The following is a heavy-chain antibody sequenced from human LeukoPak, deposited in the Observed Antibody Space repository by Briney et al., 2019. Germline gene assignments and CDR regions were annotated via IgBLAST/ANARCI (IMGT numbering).Heavy chain of an antibody. CDR1: GGTFSSYA. J-gene: IGHJ4*02. CDR2: IIPIFGTA. CDR3: AGGLSDYYYTVGY. V-gene: IGHV1-69*05. D-gene: IGHD3-22*01. Sequence: ASVKVSCKASGGTFSSYAISWVRQAPGQGLEWMGGIIPIFGTANYAQKFQGRVTITTDESTSTAYMELSSLRSEDTAVYYCAGGLSDYYYTVGYWGQGTLVTVSS.